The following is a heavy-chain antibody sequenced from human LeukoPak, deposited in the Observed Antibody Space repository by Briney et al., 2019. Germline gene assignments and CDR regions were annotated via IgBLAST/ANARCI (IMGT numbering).Heavy chain of an antibody. V-gene: IGHV3-23*01. CDR1: GFTFSSYA. Sequence: PGGSLRLSCAASGFTFSSYATSWVRQAPGKGLEWVSAISGSGGSTYYADSVKGRFTISRDNSKNTLYLQMNSLRAEDTAVYYCARGTLRFLEWLEDFDIWGQGTMVTVSS. J-gene: IGHJ3*02. D-gene: IGHD3-3*01. CDR2: ISGSGGST. CDR3: ARGTLRFLEWLEDFDI.